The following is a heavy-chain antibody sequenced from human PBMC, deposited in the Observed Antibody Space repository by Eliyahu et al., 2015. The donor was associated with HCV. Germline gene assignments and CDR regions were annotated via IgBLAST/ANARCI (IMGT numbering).Heavy chain of an antibody. D-gene: IGHD2-21*01. J-gene: IGHJ4*02. CDR2: IRYDGSDK. CDR1: GFTLSNYA. V-gene: IGHV3-33*01. CDR3: ARDLGVGGILDY. Sequence: QVQLVESGGGMVQPGRSLRLSCAASGFTLSNYAMHWVRQAPGKGLEWVTVIRYDGSDKYYADFVKGRFTISRDNSKNTLYLQMDSLRAEDTAVYYCARDLGVGGILDYWGQGALVTVSS.